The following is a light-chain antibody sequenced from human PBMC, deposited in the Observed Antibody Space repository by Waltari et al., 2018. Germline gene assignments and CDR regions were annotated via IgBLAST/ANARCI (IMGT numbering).Light chain of an antibody. V-gene: IGKV1-5*01. J-gene: IGKJ4*01. Sequence: DIQMTQSPSTLSASIGDRVTITCRASQSISHYLAWDQQKPGRAPKLLIYHASTLDSGVPSRFSGGASGTKFTLTIRSLQPDDVASYYCQQYDSYSALTFGGGTKVEIK. CDR3: QQYDSYSALT. CDR1: QSISHY. CDR2: HAS.